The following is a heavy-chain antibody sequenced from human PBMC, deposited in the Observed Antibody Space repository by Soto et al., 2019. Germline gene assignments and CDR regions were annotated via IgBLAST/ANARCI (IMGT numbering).Heavy chain of an antibody. CDR3: ARGWFGEFVRYFDC. CDR1: GYTFTTYG. J-gene: IGHJ4*02. D-gene: IGHD3-10*01. V-gene: IGHV1-18*01. Sequence: QVQLVQSGAEVKKPGASVKVSCKASGYTFTTYGISWVRQAPGQGLEWMGWITAYNGNTNYAPKLQGRVTMTTDTTTSTAYMEVRSLRSADTAVYYCARGWFGEFVRYFDCWGQGTLVTVSS. CDR2: ITAYNGNT.